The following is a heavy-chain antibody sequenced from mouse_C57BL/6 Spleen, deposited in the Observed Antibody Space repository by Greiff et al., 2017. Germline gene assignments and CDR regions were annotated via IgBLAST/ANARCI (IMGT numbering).Heavy chain of an antibody. CDR1: GFTFSSYT. Sequence: VKLVESGGGLVKPGGSLKLSCAASGFTFSSYTMSWVRQTPEKRLEWVATISGGGGNTYYPDSVKGRFTISRDNAKNTLYLQMSSLRSEDTALYYCARPHYYGSSYYFDYWGQGTTLTVSS. J-gene: IGHJ2*01. CDR3: ARPHYYGSSYYFDY. CDR2: ISGGGGNT. V-gene: IGHV5-9*01. D-gene: IGHD1-1*01.